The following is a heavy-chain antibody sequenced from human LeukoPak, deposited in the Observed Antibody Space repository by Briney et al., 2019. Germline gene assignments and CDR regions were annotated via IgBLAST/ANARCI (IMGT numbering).Heavy chain of an antibody. V-gene: IGHV3-7*01. Sequence: PGRSLRLSCAASGFTFDDYAMHWVRQAPGKGLEWVANIKQDGSEKYYVDSVKGRFTISRDNAKNSLYLQMNSLRAEDTAVYYCAGGRGDFGSVDYWGQGTLVTVSS. J-gene: IGHJ4*02. CDR1: GFTFDDYA. D-gene: IGHD3-10*01. CDR3: AGGRGDFGSVDY. CDR2: IKQDGSEK.